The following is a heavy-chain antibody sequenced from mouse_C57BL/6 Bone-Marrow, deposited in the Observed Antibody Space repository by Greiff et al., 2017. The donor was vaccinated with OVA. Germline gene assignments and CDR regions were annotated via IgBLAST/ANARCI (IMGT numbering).Heavy chain of an antibody. Sequence: EVQLQQSGPELVKPGASVKISCKASGYSFTGYYMNWVKQSPEKSLEWIGEINPSTGGTTYNQKFKAKATLTVDKSSSTAYMQLKSLTSEDSAVYFCARPPKLHYFDYWGQGTTLTVSS. V-gene: IGHV1-42*01. CDR2: INPSTGGT. CDR3: ARPPKLHYFDY. D-gene: IGHD1-3*01. CDR1: GYSFTGYY. J-gene: IGHJ2*01.